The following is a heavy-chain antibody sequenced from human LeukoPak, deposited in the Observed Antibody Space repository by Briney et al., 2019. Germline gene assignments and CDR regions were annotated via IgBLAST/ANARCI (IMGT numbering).Heavy chain of an antibody. CDR1: GGSFSGYY. V-gene: IGHV4-34*01. D-gene: IGHD3-10*01. CDR3: ARDWFGELWDY. CDR2: INHSGST. J-gene: IGHJ4*02. Sequence: PSETLSLTCAVYGGSFSGYYWSWTRQPPGKGLEWIGEINHSGSTNYNPSLKSRVTISVDTSKNQFSLKLSSVTAADTAVYYCARDWFGELWDYWGQGTLVTVSS.